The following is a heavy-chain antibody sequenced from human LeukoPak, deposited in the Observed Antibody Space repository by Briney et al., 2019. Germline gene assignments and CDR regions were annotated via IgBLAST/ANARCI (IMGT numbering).Heavy chain of an antibody. CDR1: GFTFSSYA. CDR3: AREADYEAFDY. J-gene: IGHJ4*02. D-gene: IGHD3-22*01. Sequence: HPGGSLRLSCSASGFTFSSYAMHWVRQAPGKGLEYVSAISSNGGSTYYADSVKGRFTISRDNSKNTLYLQMNSLRAEDTAVYYCAREADYEAFDYWGQGTLVTVSS. V-gene: IGHV3-64*04. CDR2: ISSNGGST.